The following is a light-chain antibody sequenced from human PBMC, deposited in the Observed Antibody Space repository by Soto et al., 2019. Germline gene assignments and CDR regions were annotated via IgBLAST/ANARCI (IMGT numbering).Light chain of an antibody. CDR2: EVS. CDR3: SSYTSGSHVL. Sequence: QSALTQPASVSGSPGQSITISCTGTSSDVGGYNYVSWYQQHPGKAPKLMIYEVSNRPSGVSNRFSGSKSGNTASLTISGLQAADEADYHCSSYTSGSHVLFGGGTQLTVL. J-gene: IGLJ2*01. CDR1: SSDVGGYNY. V-gene: IGLV2-14*01.